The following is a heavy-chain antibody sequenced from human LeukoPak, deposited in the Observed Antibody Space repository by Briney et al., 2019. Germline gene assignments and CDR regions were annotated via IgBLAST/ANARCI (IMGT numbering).Heavy chain of an antibody. Sequence: GESLKISCKGSGYSFTSYWIGWVRQMPGKGLEWMGIIYPGDSDTRYSPSFQGQVTISADKSTSTAYLQWSSLKASDSAMYNCARVIVGATHAFDVWGQGTMVTVSS. CDR2: IYPGDSDT. J-gene: IGHJ3*01. CDR1: GYSFTSYW. CDR3: ARVIVGATHAFDV. V-gene: IGHV5-51*01. D-gene: IGHD1-26*01.